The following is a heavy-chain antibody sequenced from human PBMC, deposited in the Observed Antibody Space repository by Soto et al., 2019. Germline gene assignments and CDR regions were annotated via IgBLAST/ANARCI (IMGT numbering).Heavy chain of an antibody. Sequence: SETLSLTCTVSGGSISSYYWSWIRQPPGKGLEWIGYIYYSGSTNYNPSLKSRVTISVDTSKNQFSLKLSSVTAADTAVYYCARGLTWKLLRAGYYYYYGMDAWGQGTTVTVSS. J-gene: IGHJ6*02. D-gene: IGHD1-26*01. CDR3: ARGLTWKLLRAGYYYYYGMDA. CDR2: IYYSGST. V-gene: IGHV4-59*01. CDR1: GGSISSYY.